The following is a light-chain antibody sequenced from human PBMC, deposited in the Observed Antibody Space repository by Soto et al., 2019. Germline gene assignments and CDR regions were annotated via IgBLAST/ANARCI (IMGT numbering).Light chain of an antibody. CDR1: SSDVGGYNF. Sequence: QSALTQPPSASGSPGQSVTISCTGTSSDVGGYNFVSWYQQHPGKAPKLMIYEFSKRPSGVPDRFSGSKSDNTASLTVSGLQAEDEADYYCSSSAGSNTRYVFGTGTKVTVL. V-gene: IGLV2-8*01. CDR3: SSSAGSNTRYV. CDR2: EFS. J-gene: IGLJ1*01.